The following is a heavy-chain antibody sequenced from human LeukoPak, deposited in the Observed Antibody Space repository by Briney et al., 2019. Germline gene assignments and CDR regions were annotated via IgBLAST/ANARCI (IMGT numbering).Heavy chain of an antibody. V-gene: IGHV3-23*01. D-gene: IGHD6-13*01. CDR2: ISGSGGST. CDR1: GFTFSSYA. CDR3: AKGSESAAGPYNWFDP. Sequence: QPGGSLRLSCAASGFTFSSYAMSWVRQAPGKGLEWVSAISGSGGSTYYADSVKGRFTISRDNSKNTLYLQMNSLRAEDTAVYYCAKGSESAAGPYNWFDPWGQGTLVTVSS. J-gene: IGHJ5*02.